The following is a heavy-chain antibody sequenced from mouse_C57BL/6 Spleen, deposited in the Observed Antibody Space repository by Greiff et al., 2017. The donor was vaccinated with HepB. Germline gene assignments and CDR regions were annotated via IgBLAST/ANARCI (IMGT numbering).Heavy chain of an antibody. Sequence: EAGGGLVQPKGSLKLSCAASGFSFNTYAMNWVRQAPGKGLEWVARIRSKSNNYATYYADSVKDRFTISRDDSESMLYLQMNNLKTEDTAMYYCVRHKGAYWGQGTLVTVSA. CDR2: IRSKSNNYAT. V-gene: IGHV10-1*01. CDR1: GFSFNTYA. CDR3: VRHKGAY. J-gene: IGHJ3*01.